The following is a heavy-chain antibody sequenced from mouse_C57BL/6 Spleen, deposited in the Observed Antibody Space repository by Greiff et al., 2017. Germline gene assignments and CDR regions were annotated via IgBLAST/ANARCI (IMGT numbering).Heavy chain of an antibody. J-gene: IGHJ2*01. CDR1: GYTFTSYW. V-gene: IGHV1-74*01. CDR3: AIYYYGSHFDY. CDR2: IHPSDSDT. Sequence: QVHVKQPGAELVKPGASVKVSCKASGYTFTSYWMHWVKQRPGQGLEWIGRIHPSDSDTNYNQKFKGKATLTVDKSSSTAYMQLSSLTSEDSAVYYCAIYYYGSHFDYWGQGTTLTVSS. D-gene: IGHD1-1*01.